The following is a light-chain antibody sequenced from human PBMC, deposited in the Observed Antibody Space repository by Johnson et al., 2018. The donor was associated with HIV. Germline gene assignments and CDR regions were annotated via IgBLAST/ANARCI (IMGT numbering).Light chain of an antibody. CDR2: ENN. J-gene: IGLJ1*01. CDR3: VTWDSRLSAAGV. V-gene: IGLV1-51*02. Sequence: QSVLTQPPSVSAAPGQKVTISCSGSSSNIGNNYVSWYQQLPGTAPKLLIYENNKRPSGIPARFSGSKSGTSATLGITGLQTGDAADYYCVTWDSRLSAAGVFGTGTQVTFL. CDR1: SSNIGNNY.